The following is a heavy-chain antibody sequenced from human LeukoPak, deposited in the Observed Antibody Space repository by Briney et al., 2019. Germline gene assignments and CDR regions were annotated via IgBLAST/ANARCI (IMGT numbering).Heavy chain of an antibody. Sequence: GGSLRLSCAASGFSFRSYWMHWVRQDPGKGLVWVSHITSDGSSTGYADSVKGRFTISRDNAKNTLYLQVNSLRVKDTAVYYCVRDTPGDGLDVWGQGTTVTVSS. J-gene: IGHJ6*02. CDR2: ITSDGSST. CDR3: VRDTPGDGLDV. CDR1: GFSFRSYW. V-gene: IGHV3-74*01.